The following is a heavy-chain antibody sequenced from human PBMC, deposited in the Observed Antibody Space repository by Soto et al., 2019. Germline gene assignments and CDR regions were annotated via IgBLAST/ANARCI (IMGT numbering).Heavy chain of an antibody. V-gene: IGHV2-5*02. D-gene: IGHD3-3*01. CDR3: AHRVLRTVFGLVTTTAIYFVF. Sequence: QITLNESGPTVVRPTETLTLTCRFSGFSLTTSGVGVGWIRQSPGKAPEWLALIYWDDDKRYSASLKSRLTITTDTSKNQVVLTVSDLAPTDTATYYCAHRVLRTVFGLVTTTAIYFVFWGQGTPVAVSS. CDR1: GFSLTTSGVG. CDR2: IYWDDDK. J-gene: IGHJ4*02.